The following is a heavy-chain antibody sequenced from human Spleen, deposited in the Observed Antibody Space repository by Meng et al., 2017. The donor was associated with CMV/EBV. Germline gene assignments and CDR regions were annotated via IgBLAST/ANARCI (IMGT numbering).Heavy chain of an antibody. V-gene: IGHV3-11*04. CDR3: ARAPIEGYNLFDY. Sequence: AAAGFNFSGYYMIWIRRAAGKGLEWVSYMSSSGSTIYYADSVKGRFTISRDNAKNSLYLQMNSLRAEDTAVYYCARAPIEGYNLFDYWGQGTLVTVSS. CDR2: MSSSGSTI. CDR1: GFNFSGYY. J-gene: IGHJ4*02. D-gene: IGHD5-24*01.